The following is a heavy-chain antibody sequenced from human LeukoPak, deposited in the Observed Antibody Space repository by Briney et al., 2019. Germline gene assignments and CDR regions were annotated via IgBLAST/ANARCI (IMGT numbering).Heavy chain of an antibody. CDR3: ARLYCSSTSCYEDN. V-gene: IGHV4-4*02. CDR2: IYHSGST. CDR1: GGSISSSNW. D-gene: IGHD2-2*01. J-gene: IGHJ4*02. Sequence: PSWTLSLTCAVSGGSISSSNWWSWVRQPPGKGLEWIGEIYHSGSTNYNPSLKSRVTISVDKSKNQFSLKLSSVTAADTAVYYCARLYCSSTSCYEDNWGQGTLVTVSS.